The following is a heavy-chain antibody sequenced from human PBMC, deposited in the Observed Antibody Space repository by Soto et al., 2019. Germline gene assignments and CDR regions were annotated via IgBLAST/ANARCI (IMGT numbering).Heavy chain of an antibody. Sequence: SETLSPTCTVSGGSISSYYWSWIRQPPGKGLEWIGYIYYSGSTNYNTSLKSRVTISVDTSKNQFSLKLSSVTAADTAVYYCARSGVLRFLGHTMDVWGQGTTVTVS. V-gene: IGHV4-59*01. J-gene: IGHJ6*02. D-gene: IGHD3-3*01. CDR1: GGSISSYY. CDR2: IYYSGST. CDR3: ARSGVLRFLGHTMDV.